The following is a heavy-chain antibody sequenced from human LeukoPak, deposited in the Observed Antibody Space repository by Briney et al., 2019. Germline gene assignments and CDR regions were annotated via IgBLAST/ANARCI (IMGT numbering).Heavy chain of an antibody. J-gene: IGHJ4*02. D-gene: IGHD6-13*01. Sequence: PSETLSLTCTVSGGSISSSSYYWGWIRQPPGKGLEWIGSIYYSGSTYYNPSLKSRVTISVDTSKNQFSLKLSSVTAADTAVYYCERPGQLGRYYFDYWGQGTLVTVSS. CDR3: ERPGQLGRYYFDY. CDR1: GGSISSSSYY. V-gene: IGHV4-39*01. CDR2: IYYSGST.